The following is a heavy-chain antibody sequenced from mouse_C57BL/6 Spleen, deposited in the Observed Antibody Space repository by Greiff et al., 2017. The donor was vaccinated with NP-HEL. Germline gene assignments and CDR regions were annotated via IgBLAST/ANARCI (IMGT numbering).Heavy chain of an antibody. CDR2: IYPGDGDT. Sequence: GASVKISCKASGYAFSSSWMNWVKQRPGKGLEWIGRIYPGDGDTNYNGKFKGKATLTADKSSSTAYMQLSSLTSEDSAVYFCARWRDGYLDYWGQGTTLTVSS. J-gene: IGHJ2*01. V-gene: IGHV1-82*01. D-gene: IGHD2-3*01. CDR1: GYAFSSSW. CDR3: ARWRDGYLDY.